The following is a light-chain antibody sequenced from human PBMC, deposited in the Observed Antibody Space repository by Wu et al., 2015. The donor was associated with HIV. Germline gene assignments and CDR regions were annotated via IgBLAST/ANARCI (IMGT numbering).Light chain of an antibody. V-gene: IGKV1-27*01. J-gene: IGKJ3*01. CDR3: QKYNSALGGFT. Sequence: DIQMTQSPSSLSASVGGRVTITCRASQGISNYLAWYQQKPGKVPKLLIYAASTLQSGVPSRFSGSGSGTDFTLTISSLQPEDVATYYCQKYNSALGGFTFGPGTKVDIK. CDR1: QGISNY. CDR2: AAS.